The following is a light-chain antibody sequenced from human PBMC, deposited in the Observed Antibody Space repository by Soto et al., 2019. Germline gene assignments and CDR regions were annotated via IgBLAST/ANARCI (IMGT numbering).Light chain of an antibody. CDR3: QQRSNWPPIT. CDR2: DAS. J-gene: IGKJ5*01. V-gene: IGKV3-11*01. Sequence: EIVLTQSPVTLSFSPGERATLSCRASQSVRTYLAWYQVKPGQAPRLLIYDASQRAAGIPARFSGSGFGTDFTLTISSLEPEDAAVYYCQQRSNWPPITFGQGTRLEIK. CDR1: QSVRTY.